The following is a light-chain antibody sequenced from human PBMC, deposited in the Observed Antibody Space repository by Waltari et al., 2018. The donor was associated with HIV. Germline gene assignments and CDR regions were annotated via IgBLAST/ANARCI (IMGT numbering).Light chain of an antibody. CDR3: QQYYSTPLT. CDR1: QIVLYSSNNKYY. J-gene: IGKJ4*01. Sequence: DIVMTQSPDSLAVSLGERATINCKSSQIVLYSSNNKYYLAWYQHKPGQPPKLLIYWASTRESGVPDRFSGSGSVTDFTLTISSLQAEDVAVYYCQQYYSTPLTFGGGTKVEIK. CDR2: WAS. V-gene: IGKV4-1*01.